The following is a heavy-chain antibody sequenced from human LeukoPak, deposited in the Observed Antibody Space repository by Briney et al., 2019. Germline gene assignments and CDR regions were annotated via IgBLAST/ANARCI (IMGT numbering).Heavy chain of an antibody. J-gene: IGHJ5*02. CDR1: GFPFSVYY. CDR2: INGAGDYT. Sequence: PGGSLRLSCAASGFPFSVYYMSWIRQALGKGLEWVSYINGAGDYTDYADSVRGRFTISRDNARNSLFLQMNSLRAEDTAVYYCATEDWAVATSWGQGTLVTVSS. V-gene: IGHV3-11*06. D-gene: IGHD5-12*01. CDR3: ATEDWAVATS.